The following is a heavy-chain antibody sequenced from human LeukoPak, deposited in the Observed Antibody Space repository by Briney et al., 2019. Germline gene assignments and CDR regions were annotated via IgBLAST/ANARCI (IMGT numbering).Heavy chain of an antibody. V-gene: IGHV3-15*01. CDR2: IKSKTDGGTT. D-gene: IGHD4-23*01. Sequence: GGSLRLSCAASGSTFSNAWMSWVRQAPGKGLEWVGRIKSKTDGGTTDYAAPVKGRFTISRDDSKNTLYLQMNSLKTEDTAVYYCTTEYSRLRWGVWGQGTTVTVSS. J-gene: IGHJ6*02. CDR3: TTEYSRLRWGV. CDR1: GSTFSNAW.